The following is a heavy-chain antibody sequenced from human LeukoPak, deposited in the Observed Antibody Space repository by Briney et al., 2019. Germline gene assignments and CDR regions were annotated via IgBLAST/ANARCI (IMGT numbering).Heavy chain of an antibody. J-gene: IGHJ4*02. CDR1: GGSISRYY. CDR2: IYTSGST. CDR3: ARTVVIAAAGFDY. D-gene: IGHD6-13*01. V-gene: IGHV4-4*07. Sequence: SETLSLTCTVSGGSISRYYWSWIRQPAGKGLEWIGRIYTSGSTNYNPSLKSRVTISVDTSKNQFSLKLSSVTAADTAVYYCARTVVIAAAGFDYWGQGALVTVSS.